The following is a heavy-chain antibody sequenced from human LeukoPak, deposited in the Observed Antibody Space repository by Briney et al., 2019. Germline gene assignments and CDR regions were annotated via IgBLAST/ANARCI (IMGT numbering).Heavy chain of an antibody. D-gene: IGHD3-10*01. CDR1: GGSISNKY. V-gene: IGHV4-59*08. Sequence: SETLSLTCTVSGGSISNKYWSWIRQPPGKGLEWIGYIYYSGSTNYNPSLKSRVTISVDTSKNQFSLKLSSVTAADTAVYYCARHGTPLRYGSGNYYKGAPFDYWGQGTLVTVSS. J-gene: IGHJ4*02. CDR2: IYYSGST. CDR3: ARHGTPLRYGSGNYYKGAPFDY.